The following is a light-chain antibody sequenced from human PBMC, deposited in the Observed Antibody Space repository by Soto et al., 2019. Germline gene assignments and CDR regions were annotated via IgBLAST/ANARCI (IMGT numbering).Light chain of an antibody. V-gene: IGKV1-5*03. CDR1: QSISSW. CDR3: QQYNRYPCT. J-gene: IGKJ2*02. Sequence: DIQMTPSPSTLSASVGDRVTITCRASQSISSWLAWYQQRPGKAPKVLIYKASNLESGVPSRFSGSGSGTEFTLTISSLQPDDFASYYCQQYNRYPCTFGQGTKPEIK. CDR2: KAS.